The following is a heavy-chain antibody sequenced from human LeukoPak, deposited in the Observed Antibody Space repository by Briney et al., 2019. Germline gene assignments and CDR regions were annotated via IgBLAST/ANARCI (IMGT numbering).Heavy chain of an antibody. D-gene: IGHD2-21*01. J-gene: IGHJ5*02. CDR1: GGSISSGSYY. V-gene: IGHV4-61*02. Sequence: SQTLSLTCTVSGGSISSGSYYWSWIRQPAGKGLEWIGRIYTSGSTNYNPSLKSRVTISVDTSKNQFSLKLSSVTAADTAVYYCARVVGSWGQGTLVTVSS. CDR3: ARVVGS. CDR2: IYTSGST.